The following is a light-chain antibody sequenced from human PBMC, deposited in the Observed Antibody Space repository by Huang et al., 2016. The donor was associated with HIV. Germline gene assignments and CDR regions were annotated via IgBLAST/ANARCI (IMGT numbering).Light chain of an antibody. Sequence: EIVLTQSPGTLSLSPGDRANLSCRASKSLGTFLAWYHQKPGQAPRLLIYDTSNRATGIPARFGGSGSGTDFTLTISSLEPDDFAVYYCQQRSNWPLYTFGQGTKLEIK. J-gene: IGKJ2*01. CDR3: QQRSNWPLYT. CDR2: DTS. CDR1: KSLGTF. V-gene: IGKV3-11*01.